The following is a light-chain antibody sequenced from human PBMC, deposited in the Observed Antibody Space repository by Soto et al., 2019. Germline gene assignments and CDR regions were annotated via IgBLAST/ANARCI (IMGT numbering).Light chain of an antibody. V-gene: IGKV3-15*01. CDR1: QSVSTN. J-gene: IGKJ1*01. CDR3: QQYNLWPWT. CDR2: GAS. Sequence: DIVMTQSPATLSVSPGERATLSCRASQSVSTNLAWYQRKPGQAPRLLIHGASTRATGVPARFSSTGSGTEFALTISSLQSEDLAVYYCQQYNLWPWTFGQGTKVEIK.